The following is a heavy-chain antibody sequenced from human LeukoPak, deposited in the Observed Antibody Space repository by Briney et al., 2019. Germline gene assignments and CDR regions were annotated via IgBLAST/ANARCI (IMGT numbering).Heavy chain of an antibody. CDR1: GGSISSSSYY. J-gene: IGHJ4*02. Sequence: SETLSLTCTVSGGSISSSSYYWGWIRQPPGKGLEWIGSIYYSGSTYYNPSLKSRVTISVDTSKNQFSLKLSSVTAADTAVYYCARHVAVTDTPSSFDYWGQGTLVTVSS. CDR3: ARHVAVTDTPSSFDY. D-gene: IGHD2-15*01. V-gene: IGHV4-39*01. CDR2: IYYSGST.